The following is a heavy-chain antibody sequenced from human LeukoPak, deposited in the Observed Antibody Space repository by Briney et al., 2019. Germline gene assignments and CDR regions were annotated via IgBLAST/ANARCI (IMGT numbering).Heavy chain of an antibody. CDR2: IYYSGST. D-gene: IGHD2-2*01. Sequence: PSETLSLTCTVSGGSISSNNYYWGWIRQPPGKGREWIGSIYYSGSTNYNPPLKSRVTISVDTSKNQFSLKLSSVTAADTPVYYCARDLVPAATSYWFDPWGQGTLVTVSS. J-gene: IGHJ5*02. CDR1: GGSISSNNYY. CDR3: ARDLVPAATSYWFDP. V-gene: IGHV4-39*07.